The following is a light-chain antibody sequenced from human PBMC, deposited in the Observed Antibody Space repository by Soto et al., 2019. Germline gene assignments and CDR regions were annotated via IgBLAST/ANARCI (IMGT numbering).Light chain of an antibody. Sequence: SASVGDRVTIPCRASQSISNYLNWYQHKAGKAPKVLIYAASSLQRGVPSRFSGSGSGTDFTLIISSLQPEDFATYYCQQSYSPLWTFGQGTKVDIK. J-gene: IGKJ1*01. V-gene: IGKV1-39*01. CDR3: QQSYSPLWT. CDR2: AAS. CDR1: QSISNY.